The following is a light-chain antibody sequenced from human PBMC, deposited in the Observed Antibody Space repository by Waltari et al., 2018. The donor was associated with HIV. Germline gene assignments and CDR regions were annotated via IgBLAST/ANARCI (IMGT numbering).Light chain of an antibody. CDR1: STDSRFYNR. J-gene: IGLJ3*02. Sequence: QSALTLPPSVSGSHGQSVTSSCTGASTDSRFYNRVSWYQQAPGSAPQLLIYEVTNRPSGVPYRFAGSKSGNTASLTISGLQAEDEGDYYCSSYATDTWVFGGGTKLTVL. CDR3: SSYATDTWV. V-gene: IGLV2-18*02. CDR2: EVT.